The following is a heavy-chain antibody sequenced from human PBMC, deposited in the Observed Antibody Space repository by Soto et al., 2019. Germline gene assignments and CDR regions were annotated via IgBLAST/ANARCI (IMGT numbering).Heavy chain of an antibody. CDR2: IDWDDDK. Sequence: VSGPTLVNPTQTLTLTCTFSGFSLSTSGMCVSWIRQPPGKALEWLALIDWDDDKYFSTSLKTRLTISKDTSKNQVVLTMTNMDPVDTATYYCARIPLLRGLSTQNYYFSGMDVWGQGTTVTVSS. V-gene: IGHV2-70*01. J-gene: IGHJ6*02. D-gene: IGHD3-10*01. CDR3: ARIPLLRGLSTQNYYFSGMDV. CDR1: GFSLSTSGMC.